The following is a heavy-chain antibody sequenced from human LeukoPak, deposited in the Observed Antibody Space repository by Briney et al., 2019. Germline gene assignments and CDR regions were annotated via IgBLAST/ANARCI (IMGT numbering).Heavy chain of an antibody. CDR3: ASGRFGEFLSY. CDR2: IYYSGST. CDR1: GGSISSYY. V-gene: IGHV4-59*01. Sequence: SETLSLTCTVSGGSISSYYWSWIRQPPGKGLEWIGYIYYSGSTNYNPSLKSRVTISVDTSKNQFSLKLSSVTAADTAVYYCASGRFGEFLSYWGQGTLVTVSS. J-gene: IGHJ4*02. D-gene: IGHD3-10*01.